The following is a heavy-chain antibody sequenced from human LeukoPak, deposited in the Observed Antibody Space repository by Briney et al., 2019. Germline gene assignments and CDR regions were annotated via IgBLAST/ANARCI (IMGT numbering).Heavy chain of an antibody. Sequence: ASVKVSCKASGYTLTSYFIHWVRQAPGQGLEWMGIINPSGGSTSHAQKFQCRVTMTRDTSTSTVYMELSSLRSEDTAVYYCARDQDWNYAFDIWGQGTMVTVSS. CDR2: INPSGGST. CDR3: ARDQDWNYAFDI. J-gene: IGHJ3*02. D-gene: IGHD1-7*01. CDR1: GYTLTSYF. V-gene: IGHV1-46*01.